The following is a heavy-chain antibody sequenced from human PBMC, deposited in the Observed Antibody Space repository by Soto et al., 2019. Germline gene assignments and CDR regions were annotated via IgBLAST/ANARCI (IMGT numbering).Heavy chain of an antibody. CDR2: ISYDGSRK. V-gene: IGHV3-30*18. D-gene: IGHD2-2*01. CDR1: RFTFNSSG. Sequence: GGSLRLSCAASRFTFNSSGMHWVRQAPGKGLEGVTVISYDGSRKYYADSVQGRFTISRDDYKNTLYLQMNRLRAEGTAVYYDAKDPGGCTGCHCYIMYFWGQGTTVTVSS. J-gene: IGHJ6*02. CDR3: AKDPGGCTGCHCYIMYF.